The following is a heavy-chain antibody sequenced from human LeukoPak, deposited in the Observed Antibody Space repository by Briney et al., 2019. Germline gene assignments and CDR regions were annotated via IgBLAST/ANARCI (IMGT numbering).Heavy chain of an antibody. CDR2: INHSGST. CDR3: ARDVSGSYRVDVFDP. J-gene: IGHJ5*02. Sequence: SETLSLTCTVSGGSISTTNYYWSWIRQPPGKGLEWIGKINHSGSTNYNPSLKSRVTISVDTSKNQFSLKLSSVTAADTAVYYCARDVSGSYRVDVFDPWGQGTLVTVSS. CDR1: GGSISTTNYY. D-gene: IGHD1-26*01. V-gene: IGHV4-39*07.